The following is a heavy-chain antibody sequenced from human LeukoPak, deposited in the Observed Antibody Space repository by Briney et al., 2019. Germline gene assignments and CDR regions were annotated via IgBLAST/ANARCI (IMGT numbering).Heavy chain of an antibody. Sequence: PGGSLRLSCAASEFTFSYYTMNWVRQAPGKGLEWVSSISSSSYYIYYADSVKGRFTISRDNAKNSLYLQMNSLRAEDTAVYYCTLGWFGELLPYYFDYWGQGTLVTVSS. V-gene: IGHV3-21*01. CDR2: ISSSSYYI. J-gene: IGHJ4*02. CDR1: EFTFSYYT. CDR3: TLGWFGELLPYYFDY. D-gene: IGHD3-10*01.